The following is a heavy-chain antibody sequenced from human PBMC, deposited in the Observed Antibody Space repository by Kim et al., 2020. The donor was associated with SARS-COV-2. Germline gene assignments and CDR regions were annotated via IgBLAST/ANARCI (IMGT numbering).Heavy chain of an antibody. CDR3: ARGNYVKSLSQSDYY. J-gene: IGHJ6*03. CDR2: ISYDGRNK. D-gene: IGHD4-4*01. Sequence: GGSLRLSCAASGLRFVDSAMNWVRQAPGKGLEWVAVISYDGRNKEYADSVKGRFSISRDNSKNTLSLQMNSLRAEDTAVYYCARGNYVKSLSQSDYY. CDR1: GLRFVDSA. V-gene: IGHV3-30-3*01.